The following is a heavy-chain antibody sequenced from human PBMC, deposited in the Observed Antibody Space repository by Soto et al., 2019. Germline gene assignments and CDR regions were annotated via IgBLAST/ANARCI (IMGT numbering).Heavy chain of an antibody. V-gene: IGHV1-46*01. CDR2: INPSGGST. D-gene: IGHD1-26*01. Sequence: ASVKVSCKASRYTFTNFYIHGLLQAPGQWLEWMGIINPSGGSTTYPQKFQGRVTMTRDTSTSTVHMELITLRSEDTAVYYCAKSQVGRPLDVWGPGTTVTVSS. CDR1: RYTFTNFY. J-gene: IGHJ6*02. CDR3: AKSQVGRPLDV.